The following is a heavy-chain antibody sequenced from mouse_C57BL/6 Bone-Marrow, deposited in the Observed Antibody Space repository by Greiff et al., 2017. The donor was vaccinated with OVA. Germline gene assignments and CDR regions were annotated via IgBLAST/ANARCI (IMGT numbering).Heavy chain of an antibody. V-gene: IGHV1-19*01. CDR2: INPYNGGT. D-gene: IGHD3-2*02. CDR1: GYTFTDYY. Sequence: VQLKQSGPVLVKPGASVKMSCKASGYTFTDYYMNWVKQSHGKSLEWIGVINPYNGGTSYNQKFKGKATLTVDKSSSTAYMELNSLTSEDSAVYYCAIRQLRLGYSDYWGQGTTLTVSS. CDR3: AIRQLRLGYSDY. J-gene: IGHJ2*01.